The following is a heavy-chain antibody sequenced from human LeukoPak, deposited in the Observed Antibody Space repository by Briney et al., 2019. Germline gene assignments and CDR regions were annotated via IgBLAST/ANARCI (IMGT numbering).Heavy chain of an antibody. CDR3: ARALSPGAFDI. Sequence: GGSLRLSCAASGFTFSSYWMSWFRQIPGKGLEWLGNIKTDGSEKYYLDSVRGRFTISRDNAKNSLFLQMNSLRAEDTAVYYCARALSPGAFDIWGQGTMVTVSS. CDR1: GFTFSSYW. J-gene: IGHJ3*02. D-gene: IGHD2/OR15-2a*01. V-gene: IGHV3-7*01. CDR2: IKTDGSEK.